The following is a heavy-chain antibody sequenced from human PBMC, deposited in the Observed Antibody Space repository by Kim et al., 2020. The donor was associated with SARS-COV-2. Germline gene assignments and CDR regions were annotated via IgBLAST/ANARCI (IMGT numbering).Heavy chain of an antibody. CDR2: INGEAGTT. V-gene: IGHV3-74*01. CDR1: GFTFRTYW. D-gene: IGHD3-10*02. Sequence: GGSLRLSCAASGFTFRTYWINWVRQAPGKGLVWVSRINGEAGTTNYADSVKGRFTVSRDNAENTVYLQMNSLRGDDTAVYYCARGMFRSGFDVWGQGTTVTVSS. J-gene: IGHJ6*02. CDR3: ARGMFRSGFDV.